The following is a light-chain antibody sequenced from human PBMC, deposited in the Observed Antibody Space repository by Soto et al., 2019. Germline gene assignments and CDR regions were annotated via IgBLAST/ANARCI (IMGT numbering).Light chain of an antibody. CDR2: AAS. CDR3: QQSYSTPYT. CDR1: QSISSY. V-gene: IGKV1-39*01. J-gene: IGKJ2*01. Sequence: IKMYQSPAAVSASVGDRVTITCRASQSISSYLNWYQQKPGKAPKLLIYAASSLQSGVPSRFSGSGSGTDFTLTISSLQPEDFATYYCQQSYSTPYTFGHGTKV.